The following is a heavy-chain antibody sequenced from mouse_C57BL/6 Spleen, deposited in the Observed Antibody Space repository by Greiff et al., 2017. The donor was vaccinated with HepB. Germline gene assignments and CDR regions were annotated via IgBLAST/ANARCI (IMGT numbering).Heavy chain of an antibody. CDR3: ARGGGADGYSWFAY. Sequence: QVQLKQSGAELARPGASVKLSCKASGYTFTSYGISWVKQRTGQGLEWIGEIYPRSGNTYYNEKFKGKATLTADKSSSTAYMELRSLTSEDSAVYFCARGGGADGYSWFAYWGQGTLVTVSA. J-gene: IGHJ3*01. CDR1: GYTFTSYG. D-gene: IGHD2-3*01. V-gene: IGHV1-81*01. CDR2: IYPRSGNT.